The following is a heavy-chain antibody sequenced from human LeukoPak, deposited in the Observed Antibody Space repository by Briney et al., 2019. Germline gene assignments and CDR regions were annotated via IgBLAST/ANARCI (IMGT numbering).Heavy chain of an antibody. CDR1: GYSFTSYW. D-gene: IGHD3-3*01. V-gene: IGHV5-51*01. J-gene: IGHJ3*02. CDR3: ARRRYYDFWSGYYKAAFDI. Sequence: GESLKISCKGSGYSFTSYWIGWVRQMPGKGLEWIGIIYPGDSDTRYSPSFQGQVTISADKSISTAYLQWSSLKASDTAMYYCARRRYYDFWSGYYKAAFDIWGQGTMVTVSS. CDR2: IYPGDSDT.